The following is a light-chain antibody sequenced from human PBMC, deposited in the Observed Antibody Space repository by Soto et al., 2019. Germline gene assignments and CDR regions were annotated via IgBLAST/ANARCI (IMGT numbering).Light chain of an antibody. V-gene: IGKV1-39*01. J-gene: IGKJ1*01. Sequence: DIQMTQSPSSLSASVGDSVTITCRASQSISTYLNWYQHKPGKAPKLLISNASSLQSGDPSRFSGSGSGTDFTLTISSLQLEDFATYYCQQSYTAPWTFGQGTKVDIK. CDR2: NAS. CDR1: QSISTY. CDR3: QQSYTAPWT.